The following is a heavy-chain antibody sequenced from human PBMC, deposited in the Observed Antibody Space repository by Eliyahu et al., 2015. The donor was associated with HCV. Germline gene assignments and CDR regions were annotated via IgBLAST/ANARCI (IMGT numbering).Heavy chain of an antibody. Sequence: VQLVESGGGVVQPGGSLRLSCAASGFTFSSYGMHWVRQAPGKGLEWVAFIRYDGSNKYYADSVKGRFTISRDNSKNTLYLQMNSLRAEDTAVYYCAKPLGYCSGGSCYPDGYYGMDVWGQGTTVTVSS. D-gene: IGHD2-15*01. J-gene: IGHJ6*02. CDR1: GFTFSSYG. CDR2: IRYDGSNK. V-gene: IGHV3-30*02. CDR3: AKPLGYCSGGSCYPDGYYGMDV.